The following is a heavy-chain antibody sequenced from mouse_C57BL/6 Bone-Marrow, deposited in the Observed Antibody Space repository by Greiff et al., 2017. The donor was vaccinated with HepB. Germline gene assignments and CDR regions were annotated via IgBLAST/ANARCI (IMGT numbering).Heavy chain of an antibody. Sequence: QVQLQHPGAELVKPGASVKLSCKASGYTFTSYWMHWVKQRPGQGLEWIGMIHPTSGSTNYNEKFKSKATLTVDKSSSTAYMQLSSLTSEDSAVYYCTRRGIYDYALYYWGQGTTLTVSS. CDR1: GYTFTSYW. CDR3: TRRGIYDYALYY. V-gene: IGHV1-64*01. CDR2: IHPTSGST. J-gene: IGHJ2*01. D-gene: IGHD2-4*01.